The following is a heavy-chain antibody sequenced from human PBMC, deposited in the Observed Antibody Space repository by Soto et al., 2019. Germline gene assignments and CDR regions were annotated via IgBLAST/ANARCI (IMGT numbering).Heavy chain of an antibody. D-gene: IGHD3-22*01. V-gene: IGHV3-30*18. CDR1: GFTFSSYG. J-gene: IGHJ4*02. CDR3: AKDPNYYDSSGYTL. Sequence: GGSLRLSCAASGFTFSSYGMHWVRQAPGKGLEWVAVISYDGSNKYYADSVKGRFTISRDNSKNTLYLQMNSLRAEDTVVYYCAKDPNYYDSSGYTLWGQGTLVTVSS. CDR2: ISYDGSNK.